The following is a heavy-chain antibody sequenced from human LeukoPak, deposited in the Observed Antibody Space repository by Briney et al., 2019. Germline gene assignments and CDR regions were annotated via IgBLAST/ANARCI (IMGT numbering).Heavy chain of an antibody. CDR2: IKSKTDGGTT. CDR1: GFTFNNAW. D-gene: IGHD3-3*01. J-gene: IGHJ4*02. CDR3: TTDDPLSTIFGVVFDY. V-gene: IGHV3-15*01. Sequence: GGSLRLSCAASGFTFNNAWMNWVRQALGKGLEWVGRIKSKTDGGTTDYAAPVKGRFTISRDDSKNTLYLQMNSLKTEDTAVYYCTTDDPLSTIFGVVFDYWGQGTLVTVSS.